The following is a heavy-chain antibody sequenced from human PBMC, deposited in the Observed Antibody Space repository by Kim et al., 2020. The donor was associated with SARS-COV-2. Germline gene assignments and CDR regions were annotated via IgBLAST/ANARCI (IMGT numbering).Heavy chain of an antibody. CDR3: ARAGSGIAAADY. Sequence: PSETLSLTCTVSGGSISSYYWSWIRQPPGKGLEWIGYIYYSGSTNYNPSLKSRVTISVDTSKNQFSLKLSSVTAVDTAVYYCARAGSGIAAADYWGQGTLVTVSS. D-gene: IGHD6-13*01. CDR1: GGSISSYY. J-gene: IGHJ4*02. V-gene: IGHV4-59*01. CDR2: IYYSGST.